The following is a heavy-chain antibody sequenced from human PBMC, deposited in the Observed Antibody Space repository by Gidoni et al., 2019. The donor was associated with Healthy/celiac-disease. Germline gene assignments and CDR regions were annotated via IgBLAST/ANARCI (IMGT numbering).Heavy chain of an antibody. V-gene: IGHV4-34*01. J-gene: IGHJ5*02. D-gene: IGHD3-16*01. CDR3: ARVSLGIDEGGDWFDP. CDR2: INHSGST. CDR1: GGSFSGYD. Sequence: QVQLQQWGAGLLKPSETLSLTCAVYGGSFSGYDWSWIRQPPGKGLAWNGEINHSGSTNYNPSLKSRVTISVDTSKNQFSLKLSSVTAADTAVYYCARVSLGIDEGGDWFDPWGQGTLVTVSS.